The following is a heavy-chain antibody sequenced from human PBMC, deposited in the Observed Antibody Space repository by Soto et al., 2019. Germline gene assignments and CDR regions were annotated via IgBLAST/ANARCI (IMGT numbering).Heavy chain of an antibody. Sequence: SETLSLTCTVSGGSISSYYWSWIRQPPGKGLEWIGYIYYSGSTNYNPSLKSRVTISVGTSKNQFSLKLSSVTAADTAVYYCARHEGATIWYYFDYWGQGTLVTVSS. J-gene: IGHJ4*02. CDR1: GGSISSYY. D-gene: IGHD5-12*01. CDR3: ARHEGATIWYYFDY. V-gene: IGHV4-59*08. CDR2: IYYSGST.